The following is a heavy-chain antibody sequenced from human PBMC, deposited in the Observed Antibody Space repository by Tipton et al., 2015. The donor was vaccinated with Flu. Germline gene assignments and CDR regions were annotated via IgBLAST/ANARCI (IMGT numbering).Heavy chain of an antibody. CDR3: ASHSYSRGRAGH. J-gene: IGHJ4*02. V-gene: IGHV4-39*07. CDR2: VHYSGST. Sequence: TLSLTCTVSGGSISSSSYHWGWIRQPPGMGLEWIGSVHYSGSTYQNPSLKSRVTISVDTYKNQLSLKLSSVTAADTAVFYCASHSYSRGRAGHWGQGTLVTVSS. CDR1: GGSISSSSYH. D-gene: IGHD4-11*01.